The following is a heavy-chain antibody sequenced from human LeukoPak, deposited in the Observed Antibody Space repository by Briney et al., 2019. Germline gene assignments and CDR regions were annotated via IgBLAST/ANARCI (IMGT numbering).Heavy chain of an antibody. CDR3: ASSEYDSSGYYGDQIDY. J-gene: IGHJ4*02. CDR2: ISSSGSTI. Sequence: GGSLRLSCAASGFTFSSYEMNWVRQAPGKGLEWVSYISSSGSTIYYADSVKGRFTISRDNAKNSLYLQMNSLRAEDTAVYYCASSEYDSSGYYGDQIDYWGQGTLVTVSS. D-gene: IGHD3-22*01. CDR1: GFTFSSYE. V-gene: IGHV3-48*03.